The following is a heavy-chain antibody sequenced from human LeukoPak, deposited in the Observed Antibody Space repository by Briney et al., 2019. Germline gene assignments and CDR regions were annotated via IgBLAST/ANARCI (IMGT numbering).Heavy chain of an antibody. Sequence: PGGSLRLSCAASGFTFNSYAMSWVRRAPGKGLEWVSAITGSGGSTYYADSVKGRFTISRDNSKNTLYLQMNSLRAEDTAVYYCAKGPYGSGNVEAFDIWGQGTMATVSS. J-gene: IGHJ3*02. D-gene: IGHD3-10*01. V-gene: IGHV3-23*01. CDR1: GFTFNSYA. CDR3: AKGPYGSGNVEAFDI. CDR2: ITGSGGST.